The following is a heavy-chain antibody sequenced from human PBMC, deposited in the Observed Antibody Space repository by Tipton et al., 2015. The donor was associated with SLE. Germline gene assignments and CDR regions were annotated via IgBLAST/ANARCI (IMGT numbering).Heavy chain of an antibody. V-gene: IGHV5-51*03. D-gene: IGHD5-12*01. CDR3: ARRPSGYFPFET. J-gene: IGHJ5*02. CDR2: IDPSDSDT. Sequence: QSGAEVKKPGEALQISCKTSGYSFTNSWIVWFRHMPGKGLECMGMIDPSDSDTRYNPSFQGHVPMSIDRSTTTAYLQWSSLKASDSAMYYCARRPSGYFPFETWGQGTLVTVSS. CDR1: GYSFTNSW.